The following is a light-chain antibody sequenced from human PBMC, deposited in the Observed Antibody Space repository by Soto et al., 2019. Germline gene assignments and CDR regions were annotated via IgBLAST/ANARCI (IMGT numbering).Light chain of an antibody. V-gene: IGKV3-15*01. CDR1: QTVSST. CDR2: GAS. Sequence: IVMTQSPATLSLSPGERATLSCRASQTVSSTLAWYQQKPGQAPRLLIYGASTRATDIPARFSGSGSGTEFTLTISSLQSEDFAVYYCQQYYNWPRTFGQGTKV. CDR3: QQYYNWPRT. J-gene: IGKJ1*01.